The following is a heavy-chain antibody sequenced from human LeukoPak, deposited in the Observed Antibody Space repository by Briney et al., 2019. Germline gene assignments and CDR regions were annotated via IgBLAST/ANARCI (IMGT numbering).Heavy chain of an antibody. CDR2: ISGYNGDT. J-gene: IGHJ6*02. D-gene: IGHD3-9*01. Sequence: ASVKVSCKASGYTFTNYGVSWVRLAPGQGLEWMGWISGYNGDTNYAQKLQGRVTMTTDTSTNIAYMELRSLRSDDTAVYYCARETRRRYFESYYGMDVWGQGTTVTVSS. CDR1: GYTFTNYG. V-gene: IGHV1-18*01. CDR3: ARETRRRYFESYYGMDV.